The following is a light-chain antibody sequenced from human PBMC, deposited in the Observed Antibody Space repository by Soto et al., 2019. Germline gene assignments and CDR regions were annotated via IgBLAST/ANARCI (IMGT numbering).Light chain of an antibody. CDR3: QQYDDRPLT. CDR1: QDISDS. V-gene: IGKV1-33*01. J-gene: IGKJ4*01. CDR2: TAY. Sequence: DIEMTHSPSSLSASVGDRVTITCQASQDISDSLNWYQQKPGKAHKLVIYTAYNLETGVQSRFSGSGSGTHFAFTISRLQPEDIATYYCQQYDDRPLTFGGGTKVDIK.